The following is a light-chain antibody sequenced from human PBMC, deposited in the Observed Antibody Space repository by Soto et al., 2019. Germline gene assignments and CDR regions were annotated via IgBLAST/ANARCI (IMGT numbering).Light chain of an antibody. CDR2: KAS. V-gene: IGKV1-5*03. Sequence: TQYSFTLASSRPDRRSISCRASQTISSWLAWYQQKPGKAPKLLIYKASTLQSGFPSRLSGSGSGTVFTFTISIRLPDGFETYYCQSYNSYATFGQGTRLEIK. CDR1: QTISSW. CDR3: QSYNSYAT. J-gene: IGKJ5*01.